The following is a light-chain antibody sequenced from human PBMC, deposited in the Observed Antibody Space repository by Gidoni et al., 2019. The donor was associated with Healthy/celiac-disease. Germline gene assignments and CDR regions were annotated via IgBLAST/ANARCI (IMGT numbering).Light chain of an antibody. CDR1: QSSSSY. V-gene: IGKV1-39*01. Sequence: DIQMTPYPSSLSASVGDRVTITCRASQSSSSYLNWYHQKPGKAPKLLIYAASSLQSGVPSRFSGSGSGTDFTLTISSLQPEDFATYYCQQSYSTPLFTFGPGTKVEIK. CDR3: QQSYSTPLFT. J-gene: IGKJ3*01. CDR2: AAS.